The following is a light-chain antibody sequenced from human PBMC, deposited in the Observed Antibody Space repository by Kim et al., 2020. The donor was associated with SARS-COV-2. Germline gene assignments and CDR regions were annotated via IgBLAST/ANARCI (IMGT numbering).Light chain of an antibody. V-gene: IGKV3-15*01. CDR3: QQYNKWPSFT. J-gene: IGKJ2*01. CDR1: QSVSRN. Sequence: EIVMMQSPATLSVSPGKRVTLSCRATQSVSRNLAWYQQKPGQAPRLLIFGASTRATGIPARFSGSGSGTEFSLTISSLQSEDFAVYYCQQYNKWPSFTFGQGTKLEIK. CDR2: GAS.